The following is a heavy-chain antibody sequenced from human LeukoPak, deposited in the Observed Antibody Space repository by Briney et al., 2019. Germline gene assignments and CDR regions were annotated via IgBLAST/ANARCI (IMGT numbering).Heavy chain of an antibody. J-gene: IGHJ6*03. CDR3: ARTTTVRGTYYMDV. CDR2: IYYSGYT. Sequence: SETLSLTCTVSGGSISSYYWSWIRQPPGRGLEWIGYIYYSGYTNYNPSLKSGVTISVDTSKNQFSLKLRYVTAADTAVYYCARTTTVRGTYYMDVWGKGTTVTISS. CDR1: GGSISSYY. V-gene: IGHV4-59*01. D-gene: IGHD3-10*01.